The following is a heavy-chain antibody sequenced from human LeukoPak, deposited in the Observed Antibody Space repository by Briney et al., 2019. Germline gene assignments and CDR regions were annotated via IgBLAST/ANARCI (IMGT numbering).Heavy chain of an antibody. Sequence: SETLSLTCTVSGGSISSSSYYWGWIRQPPGKGLEWIGSIYYSGSTYYNPSLKRRVTISVDTSKNQFSLKLSSVTAADTAVYYCARDPGENYYDSSGLFDYWGQGTLVTVSS. CDR3: ARDPGENYYDSSGLFDY. V-gene: IGHV4-39*07. CDR1: GGSISSSSYY. J-gene: IGHJ4*02. D-gene: IGHD3-22*01. CDR2: IYYSGST.